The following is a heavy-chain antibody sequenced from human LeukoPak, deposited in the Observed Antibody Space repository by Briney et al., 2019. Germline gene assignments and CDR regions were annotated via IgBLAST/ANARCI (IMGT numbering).Heavy chain of an antibody. J-gene: IGHJ2*01. D-gene: IGHD4-17*01. CDR1: GYSFTSYW. Sequence: GESLKISCKGSGYSFTSYWIGWVRQMPGKGLDWMGIIYPGDSDPRYSPSFQGQVTIPVDKSISTAYLQWSSLKASDTAMYYCARPLISDYGDDGYFDLWGRGTLVTVSS. CDR2: IYPGDSDP. V-gene: IGHV5-51*01. CDR3: ARPLISDYGDDGYFDL.